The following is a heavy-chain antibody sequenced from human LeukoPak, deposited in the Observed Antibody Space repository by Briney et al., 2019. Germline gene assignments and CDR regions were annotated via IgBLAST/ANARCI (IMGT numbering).Heavy chain of an antibody. CDR2: ISGSGGIT. CDR3: AKGGYCSGGSCYPMDV. V-gene: IGHV3-23*01. CDR1: GFTFSSYA. Sequence: GGSLRLSCAASGFTFSSYAMSWARQTPGKGPQWVSAISGSGGITYYADSVKGRFAISRDNSKNTLYLQMNSLRAEDTAVYYCAKGGYCSGGSCYPMDVWGQGTTVTVSS. J-gene: IGHJ6*02. D-gene: IGHD2-15*01.